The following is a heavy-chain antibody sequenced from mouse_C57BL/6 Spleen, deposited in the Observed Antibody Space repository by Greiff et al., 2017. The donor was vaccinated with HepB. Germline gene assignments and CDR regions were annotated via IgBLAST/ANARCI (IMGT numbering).Heavy chain of an antibody. CDR3: ARRITTVVGGAMDY. V-gene: IGHV1-26*01. D-gene: IGHD1-1*01. J-gene: IGHJ4*01. CDR1: GYTFTDYY. CDR2: INPNNGGT. Sequence: EVQLQQSGPELVKPGASVKISCKASGYTFTDYYMNWVKQSHGKSLEWIGDINPNNGGTSYNQKFKGKATLTVDKSSSTAYMELRSLTSEDSAVYYCARRITTVVGGAMDYWGQGTSVTVSS.